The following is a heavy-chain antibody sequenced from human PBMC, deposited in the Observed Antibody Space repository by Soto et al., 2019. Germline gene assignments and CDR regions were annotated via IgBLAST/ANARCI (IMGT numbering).Heavy chain of an antibody. CDR3: ARVHYDFWSGYYNFDY. CDR2: INSDGSST. Sequence: PGGFLRLSCAASGFTFSSYWRHWVRQAPGKGLVWVSRINSDGSSTSYADSVKGRFTISRDNAKNTLYLQMNSLRAEDTAVYYCARVHYDFWSGYYNFDYWGQGTLVTVSS. V-gene: IGHV3-74*01. J-gene: IGHJ4*02. CDR1: GFTFSSYW. D-gene: IGHD3-3*01.